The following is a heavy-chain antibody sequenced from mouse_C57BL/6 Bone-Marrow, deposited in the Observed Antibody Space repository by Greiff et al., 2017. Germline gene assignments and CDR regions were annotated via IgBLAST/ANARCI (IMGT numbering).Heavy chain of an antibody. J-gene: IGHJ3*01. CDR2: IRLKSDNYAT. CDR1: GFTFSNYW. Sequence: EVQVVESGGGLVQPGGSMKLSCVASGFTFSNYWMNWVRQSPEKGLEWVAQIRLKSDNYATHYAESVKGRFTISRDDSKSSVYLQMNNLRAEDTGIYYCTVHYYGSSYGWFAYWGQGTLVTVSA. CDR3: TVHYYGSSYGWFAY. V-gene: IGHV6-3*01. D-gene: IGHD1-1*01.